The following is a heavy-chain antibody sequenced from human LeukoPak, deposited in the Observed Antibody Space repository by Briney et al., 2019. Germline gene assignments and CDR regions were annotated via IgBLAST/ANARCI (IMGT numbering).Heavy chain of an antibody. D-gene: IGHD3-10*01. J-gene: IGHJ4*02. CDR1: GFTFSSYG. Sequence: GGSLRLSCAASGFTFSSYGMHWVRQAPGKGLEWVAVISYDGSNKYYADSVKGRFTISRDNSKNTLYLQMSSLRAEDTAVYYCAKEESGGRAFDYWGQGTLVTVSS. CDR2: ISYDGSNK. V-gene: IGHV3-30*18. CDR3: AKEESGGRAFDY.